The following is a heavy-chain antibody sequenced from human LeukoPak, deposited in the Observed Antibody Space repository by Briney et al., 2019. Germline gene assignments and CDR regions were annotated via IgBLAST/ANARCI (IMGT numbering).Heavy chain of an antibody. Sequence: ASVKVSCKASGYTFTGYYMHWVRQAPGQGLEWMGWINPNSRGTNYAQNVQGRVTITTDTSPSPAHMELRSLRSDDTAVYYCARPDGRGWDALDYWGQGTLVTVSS. CDR3: ARPDGRGWDALDY. D-gene: IGHD6-19*01. V-gene: IGHV1-2*02. CDR1: GYTFTGYY. CDR2: INPNSRGT. J-gene: IGHJ4*02.